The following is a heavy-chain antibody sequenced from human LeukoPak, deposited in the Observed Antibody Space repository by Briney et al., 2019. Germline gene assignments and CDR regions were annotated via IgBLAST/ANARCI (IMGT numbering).Heavy chain of an antibody. D-gene: IGHD6-6*01. CDR1: GGTFSSYA. J-gene: IGHJ4*02. CDR2: IIPIFGTA. V-gene: IGHV1-69*06. CDR3: ARGAVAGYSSSSPLGY. Sequence: GASVKVSCKASGGTFSSYAISWVRQAPGQGLEWMGGIIPIFGTANYAQKFQGRVTITADKSTSTAYMELSSLRSEDTAVYYCARGAVAGYSSSSPLGYWGQGTLVTVSS.